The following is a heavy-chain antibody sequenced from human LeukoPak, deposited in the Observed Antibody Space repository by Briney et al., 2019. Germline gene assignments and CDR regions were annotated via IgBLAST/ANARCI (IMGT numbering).Heavy chain of an antibody. Sequence: GASVKVSCKSSGFIFTDYHMHWLRQAPGQGLEWMGWINPRSGDTTYAQKFLGRVTMTRDTSTNTAYMDLSSLRSDDTAVYYCARDWSGYNPISYFDYWDQGTLVTVSS. CDR1: GFIFTDYH. CDR2: INPRSGDT. V-gene: IGHV1-2*02. D-gene: IGHD5-24*01. CDR3: ARDWSGYNPISYFDY. J-gene: IGHJ4*02.